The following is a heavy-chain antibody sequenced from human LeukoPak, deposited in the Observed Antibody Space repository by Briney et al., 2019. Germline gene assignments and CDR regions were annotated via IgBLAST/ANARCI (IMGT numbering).Heavy chain of an antibody. J-gene: IGHJ5*02. Sequence: GASVKVSCKASGGTFSSYAISWVRQAPGQGLEWMGGIIPIFGTANYAQKFRGRVTITTDESTSTAYMELSSLRSEDTAVYYCARGRRNCSGGSCYPLGWFDHWGQGTLVTVSS. CDR1: GGTFSSYA. CDR2: IIPIFGTA. D-gene: IGHD2-15*01. CDR3: ARGRRNCSGGSCYPLGWFDH. V-gene: IGHV1-69*05.